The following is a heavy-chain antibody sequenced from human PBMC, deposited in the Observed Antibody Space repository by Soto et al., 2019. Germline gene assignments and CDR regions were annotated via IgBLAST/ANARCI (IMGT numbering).Heavy chain of an antibody. Sequence: SVKVSCKASGGYYRSYTITWVRQAPGQGLEWMGGIIPIFGTANYAQKFQGRVTITADESTSTAYMELSSLRSEDTAVYYCARYHLTYYYGSGSSPFDYWGQGTLVTVSS. J-gene: IGHJ4*02. CDR1: GGYYRSYT. CDR2: IIPIFGTA. V-gene: IGHV1-69*13. D-gene: IGHD3-10*01. CDR3: ARYHLTYYYGSGSSPFDY.